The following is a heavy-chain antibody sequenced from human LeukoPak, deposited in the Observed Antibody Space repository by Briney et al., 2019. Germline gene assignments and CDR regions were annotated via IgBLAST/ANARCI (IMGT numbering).Heavy chain of an antibody. CDR2: ISGSGGST. Sequence: QAGGSLRLSCAASGFTFSNFGMNWVRQAPGRGLEWVSSISGSGGSTYYADSVKGRFTISRDNSKNTLYLQMNSLRAEDTAVYYCANTGYSYANWFDPWGQGTLVTVSS. D-gene: IGHD5-18*01. CDR1: GFTFSNFG. CDR3: ANTGYSYANWFDP. J-gene: IGHJ5*02. V-gene: IGHV3-23*01.